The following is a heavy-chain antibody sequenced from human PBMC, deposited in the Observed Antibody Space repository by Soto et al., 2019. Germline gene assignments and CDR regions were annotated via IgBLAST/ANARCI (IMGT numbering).Heavy chain of an antibody. Sequence: PSDTLSLTCTISGCSISSSSYYWGWIRQPPGKGLEWIGSIYYSGSTYYNPSLKSRVTISVDTSKNQFSLKLSSVTAADTAVYYCARHESSSWYNFNWFDPWGQGTLVT. CDR2: IYYSGST. V-gene: IGHV4-39*01. J-gene: IGHJ5*02. CDR3: ARHESSSWYNFNWFDP. D-gene: IGHD6-13*01. CDR1: GCSISSSSYY.